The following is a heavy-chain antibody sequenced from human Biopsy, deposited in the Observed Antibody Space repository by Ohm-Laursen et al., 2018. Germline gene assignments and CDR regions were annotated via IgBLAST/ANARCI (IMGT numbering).Heavy chain of an antibody. V-gene: IGHV4-39*01. CDR3: ARDYDTSGYYYVS. D-gene: IGHD3-22*01. CDR1: GGSISNNNYY. Sequence: SQTMSLTCAVSGGSISNNNYYWGWIGQPPGRGLEWIGSIFYRGSTHYKPSLKSRLNISVETSKNQFSLKLNFVTAADTAVYYCARDYDTSGYYYVSWGQGTLVTVSS. J-gene: IGHJ5*02. CDR2: IFYRGST.